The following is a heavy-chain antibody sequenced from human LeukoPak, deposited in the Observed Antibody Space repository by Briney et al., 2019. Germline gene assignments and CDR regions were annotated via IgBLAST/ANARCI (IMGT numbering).Heavy chain of an antibody. CDR3: ARGRVVAEGGNHPFDY. CDR2: IYYSGST. V-gene: IGHV4-59*12. Sequence: SETLSLTCTVSGGSISSYYWSWIRQPPGKGLEWIGYIYYSGSTNYNPSLKSRVTISVDTSKNQFSLKLSSVTAADTAVYYCARGRVVAEGGNHPFDYWGQGTLVTVSS. CDR1: GGSISSYY. D-gene: IGHD4-23*01. J-gene: IGHJ4*02.